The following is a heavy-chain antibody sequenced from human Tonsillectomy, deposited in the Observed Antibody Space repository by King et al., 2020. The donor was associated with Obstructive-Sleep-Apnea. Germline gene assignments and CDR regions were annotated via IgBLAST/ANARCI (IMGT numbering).Heavy chain of an antibody. D-gene: IGHD2-15*01. CDR1: GFDFSDYW. CDR2: IKNDGSDK. J-gene: IGHJ4*02. CDR3: ATDPPWSSDSGVYGH. V-gene: IGHV3-7*03. Sequence: VQLVESGGDLVQPGGSLRLSCAASGFDFSDYWMTWVRQAPGKGLEWVALIKNDGSDKYYVDSVKGRFTISKDNARNSLSLQMNSVRAEDSAVYYCATDPPWSSDSGVYGHWGQGTLVTVSS.